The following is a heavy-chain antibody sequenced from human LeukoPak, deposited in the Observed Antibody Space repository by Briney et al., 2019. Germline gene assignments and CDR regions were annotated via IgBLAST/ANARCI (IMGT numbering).Heavy chain of an antibody. D-gene: IGHD1-26*01. J-gene: IGHJ4*02. V-gene: IGHV1-46*01. CDR3: ARRVGTTRTAFDN. CDR1: GYTFTSYS. Sequence: GASVKVSCKASGYTFTSYSVHWVRQAPGQGLEWMATINPSVGSAIYAQKFQGRVTVTSDTSTSAVFMKLTSLTSDDTAVYYCARRVGTTRTAFDNGGQGTLVTVSS. CDR2: INPSVGSA.